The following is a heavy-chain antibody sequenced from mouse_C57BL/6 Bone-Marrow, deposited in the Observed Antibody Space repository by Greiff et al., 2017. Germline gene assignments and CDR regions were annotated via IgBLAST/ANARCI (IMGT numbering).Heavy chain of an antibody. D-gene: IGHD1-1*01. V-gene: IGHV1-81*01. J-gene: IGHJ3*01. Sequence: VQLQESGAELARPGASVKLSCKASGYTFTSYGISWVKQRTGQGLEWIGEIYPRSGNTYYNEQFKGKATLTADKSSSTAYMGLRRLTSEDSAVYFCARGPYYGSSYAWFAYWGQGTLVTVSA. CDR3: ARGPYYGSSYAWFAY. CDR2: IYPRSGNT. CDR1: GYTFTSYG.